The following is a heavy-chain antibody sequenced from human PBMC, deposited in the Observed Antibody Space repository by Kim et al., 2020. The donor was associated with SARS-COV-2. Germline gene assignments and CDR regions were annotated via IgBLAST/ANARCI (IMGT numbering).Heavy chain of an antibody. Sequence: KFQGRVTMTRDTSTSTVYMELSSLRSEDTAVYYCARANGGNSVYYYGMDVWGQGTTVTVSS. J-gene: IGHJ6*02. D-gene: IGHD2-21*02. CDR3: ARANGGNSVYYYGMDV. V-gene: IGHV1-46*01.